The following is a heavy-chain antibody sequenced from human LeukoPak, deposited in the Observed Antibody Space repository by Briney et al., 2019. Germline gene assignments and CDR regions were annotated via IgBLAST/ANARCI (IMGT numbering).Heavy chain of an antibody. CDR1: GGTFSSYT. J-gene: IGHJ4*02. V-gene: IGHV1-69*04. CDR2: IIPILGIS. CDR3: AREGYNYPFDY. Sequence: ASVKVSCKASGGTFSSYTISWVRQAPGQGLEWMGRIIPILGISNSAQKFQGRVTITADESTSTAYMELSSLRSEDTAVYYCAREGYNYPFDYWGQGTLATVSS. D-gene: IGHD5-24*01.